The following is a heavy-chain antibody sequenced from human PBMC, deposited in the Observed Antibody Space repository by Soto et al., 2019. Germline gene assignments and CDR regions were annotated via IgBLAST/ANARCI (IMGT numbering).Heavy chain of an antibody. Sequence: GGSLRLSCAASGFTFTDYYMSWLRQAPGQGLQWLSYISGSTDYLTYADSVKGRFTISRDNAKNLLYLQMTSLRADDTAVYYCARDRGLSSSNEFDFWGQGTLVTVSS. V-gene: IGHV3-11*05. D-gene: IGHD3-16*01. J-gene: IGHJ4*02. CDR1: GFTFTDYY. CDR3: ARDRGLSSSNEFDF. CDR2: ISGSTDYL.